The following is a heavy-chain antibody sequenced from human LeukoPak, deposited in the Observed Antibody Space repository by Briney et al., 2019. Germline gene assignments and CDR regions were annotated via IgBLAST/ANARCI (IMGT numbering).Heavy chain of an antibody. CDR1: EYSFPNYC. Sequence: GESLKISCKHSEYSFPNYCIGWVRQMPGKGLEWMGIIYPDDSDTRYSPSFQGQVTISADKSISTAYLQWSSLKASDTAMYYCAFGSSSECFQHWGQGTLVTVSS. CDR3: AFGSSSECFQH. CDR2: IYPDDSDT. V-gene: IGHV5-51*01. D-gene: IGHD6-6*01. J-gene: IGHJ1*01.